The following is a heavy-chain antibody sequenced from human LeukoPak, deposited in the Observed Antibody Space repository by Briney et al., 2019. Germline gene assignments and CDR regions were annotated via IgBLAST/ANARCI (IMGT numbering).Heavy chain of an antibody. D-gene: IGHD6-19*01. CDR1: GFPANTYA. J-gene: IGHJ4*02. V-gene: IGHV3-30*04. Sequence: GRSLRLSCAASGFPANTYAFHWVRQAPGKGLEWVAVISYDGRNKNYAESVKGRFTISRDNSNNTLYLQMDSLRVEDTAVYYCARDRLDGYCFDYWGQGTLVTVSS. CDR2: ISYDGRNK. CDR3: ARDRLDGYCFDY.